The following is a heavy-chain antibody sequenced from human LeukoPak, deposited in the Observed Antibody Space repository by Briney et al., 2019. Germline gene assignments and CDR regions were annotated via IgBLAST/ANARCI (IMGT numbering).Heavy chain of an antibody. CDR3: ARLRCTRITIFSIGARTYYFDY. D-gene: IGHD3-9*01. CDR2: FYDTGTT. CDR1: GGSFSAFF. Sequence: LKPSETLSLTCAVSGGSFSAFFWRWIRQPPGKGLEWIGTFYDTGTTYSNPSLKSRVTLSVDPSKNQFSLELTSVTAADTAVYYCARLRCTRITIFSIGARTYYFDYWGQGTLVTVSS. J-gene: IGHJ4*02. V-gene: IGHV4-34*01.